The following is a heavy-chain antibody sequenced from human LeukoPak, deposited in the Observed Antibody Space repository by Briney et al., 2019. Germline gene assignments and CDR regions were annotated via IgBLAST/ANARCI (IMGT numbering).Heavy chain of an antibody. CDR2: IYSGGST. V-gene: IGHV3-53*01. Sequence: GASLRLSCAASGFTVSSNYMSWVRQAPGKGLEWVSVIYSGGSTYYADSVKGRFTISRDNSKNTLYLQMNSLRAEDTAVYYCARSIAAAHDAFDIWGQGTMVTVSS. CDR3: ARSIAAAHDAFDI. J-gene: IGHJ3*02. CDR1: GFTVSSNY. D-gene: IGHD6-13*01.